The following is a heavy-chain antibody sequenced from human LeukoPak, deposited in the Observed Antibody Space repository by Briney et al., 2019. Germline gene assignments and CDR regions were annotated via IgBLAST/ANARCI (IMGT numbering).Heavy chain of an antibody. V-gene: IGHV4-59*08. D-gene: IGHD1-26*01. Sequence: PSETLSLTCSVCGVSVGGYYWSWIRQPPGKGLEWIGYIYYTGDTNCNPSLKSRVTVSLDTSRDQVSLRLTSVTAADTAVYYCARHPFATPFDYWGQGTLVTVSS. CDR1: GVSVGGYY. CDR2: IYYTGDT. CDR3: ARHPFATPFDY. J-gene: IGHJ4*02.